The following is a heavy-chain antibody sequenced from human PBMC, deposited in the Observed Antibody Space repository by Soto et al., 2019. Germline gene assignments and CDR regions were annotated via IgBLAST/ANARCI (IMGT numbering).Heavy chain of an antibody. J-gene: IGHJ4*02. V-gene: IGHV3-23*01. CDR2: ISGSGGDT. Sequence: EVQLLESGGGLVQPGGSLRLSCAASGFTFSSYAMSWVRQAPGKGLEWVSTISGSGGDTYYADSVKGRFTISRDNSKYTLSLQMDSLSAEDTAVYYCAKGGRSSSGLDFDYWGQGTLVTVSS. CDR1: GFTFSSYA. CDR3: AKGGRSSSGLDFDY. D-gene: IGHD6-6*01.